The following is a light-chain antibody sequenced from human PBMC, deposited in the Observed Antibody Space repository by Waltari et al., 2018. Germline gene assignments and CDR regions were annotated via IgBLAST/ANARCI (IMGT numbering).Light chain of an antibody. Sequence: QSALTQPRSVSESPGQSVTISCTGTSSDVGGYNYISWYQPHPGKAPKLIIYDVTKRPSGVPDRFSASKAGNTASLTISGRRAEDEADYYCSTYAGTYTGVFGGGTKLTVL. V-gene: IGLV2-11*01. CDR1: SSDVGGYNY. CDR3: STYAGTYTGV. CDR2: DVT. J-gene: IGLJ3*02.